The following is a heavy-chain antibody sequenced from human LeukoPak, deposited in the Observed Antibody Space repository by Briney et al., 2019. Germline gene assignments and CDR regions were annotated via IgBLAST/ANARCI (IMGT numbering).Heavy chain of an antibody. V-gene: IGHV4-34*01. CDR3: ARVVVVTAILGWFDP. J-gene: IGHJ5*02. CDR1: GGSFSGYY. CDR2: INHSGST. D-gene: IGHD2-21*02. Sequence: PSETLSLTCAAYGGSFSGYYWSWIRQPPGKGLEWIGEINHSGSTNYNPSLKSRVTISVDTSKNQFSLKLSSVTAADTAVYYCARVVVVTAILGWFDPWGQGTLVTVSS.